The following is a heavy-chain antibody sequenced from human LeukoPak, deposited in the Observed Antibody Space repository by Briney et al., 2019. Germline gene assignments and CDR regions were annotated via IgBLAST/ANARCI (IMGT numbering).Heavy chain of an antibody. V-gene: IGHV4-61*02. CDR1: GGSISSGSDY. CDR3: ARVSFIAVSAFDI. CDR2: IYTSGST. Sequence: PSQTLSLTCIVSGGSISSGSDYWTWIRQPAGKGLEWIGRIYTSGSTNYNPSLKSRVTISVDTSKNQFSLKLSSVTAADTAVYYCARVSFIAVSAFDIWGQGTMVTVSS. J-gene: IGHJ3*02. D-gene: IGHD6-19*01.